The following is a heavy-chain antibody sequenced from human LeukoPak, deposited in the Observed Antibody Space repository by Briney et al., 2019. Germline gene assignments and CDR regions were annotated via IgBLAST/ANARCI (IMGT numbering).Heavy chain of an antibody. CDR1: GGTFSSYA. CDR2: IIPIFGTA. CDR3: ARERGPPPVYYYYMDV. D-gene: IGHD5-12*01. V-gene: IGHV1-69*13. Sequence: SVKVSCKASGGTFSSYAISWVRQAPGQGLEWMGGIIPIFGTANYAQKFQGRVTITADESTSTAYMELSSLRSKDTAVYYCARERGPPPVYYYYMDVWGKGTTVTVSS. J-gene: IGHJ6*03.